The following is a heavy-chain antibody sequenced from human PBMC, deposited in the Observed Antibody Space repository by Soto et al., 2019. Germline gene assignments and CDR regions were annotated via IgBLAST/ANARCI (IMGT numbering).Heavy chain of an antibody. Sequence: PSETLSLTCTVSGGSISSYYWSWIRQPPGKGLEWIGYIYYSGSTNYNPSLKSRVTISVDTSKNQFSLKLSSVTAADTAVYYCASHRNGWDVEGYDAFDIWGQGTMVTVSS. D-gene: IGHD6-19*01. V-gene: IGHV4-59*08. CDR3: ASHRNGWDVEGYDAFDI. J-gene: IGHJ3*02. CDR2: IYYSGST. CDR1: GGSISSYY.